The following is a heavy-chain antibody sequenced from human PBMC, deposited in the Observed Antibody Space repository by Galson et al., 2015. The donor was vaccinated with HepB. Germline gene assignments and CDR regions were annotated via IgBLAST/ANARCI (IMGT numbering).Heavy chain of an antibody. D-gene: IGHD6-19*01. V-gene: IGHV3-7*03. CDR3: ARVPAVRSGWYPKNYYYYGMDV. Sequence: SLRLSCAASGFTFSSYWMSWVRQAPGKGLEWVANIKQDGSEKYYVDSVKGRFTISRDNAKNSLYLQMNSLRAEDTAVYYCARVPAVRSGWYPKNYYYYGMDVWGQGTTVTVSS. CDR2: IKQDGSEK. CDR1: GFTFSSYW. J-gene: IGHJ6*02.